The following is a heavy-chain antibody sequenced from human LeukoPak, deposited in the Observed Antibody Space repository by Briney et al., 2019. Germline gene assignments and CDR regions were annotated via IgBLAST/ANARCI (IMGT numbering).Heavy chain of an antibody. CDR1: GYTFTDYG. CDR2: IRNDDGNR. CDR3: ARVTTVTTSPWSWGPKKIGQEVNWFDP. Sequence: ASVKVSCKTSGYTFTDYGITWVRQAPGQGLEWMGWIRNDDGNREYAQKIQGRVSMTRDTSTSTAYMELRSLISDDTAGYYCARVTTVTTSPWSWGPKKIGQEVNWFDPWGQGTLVTVSS. V-gene: IGHV1-18*01. J-gene: IGHJ5*02. D-gene: IGHD4-17*01.